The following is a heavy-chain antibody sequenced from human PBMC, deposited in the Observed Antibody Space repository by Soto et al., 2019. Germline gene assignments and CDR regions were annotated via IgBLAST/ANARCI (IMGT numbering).Heavy chain of an antibody. CDR3: ARDRTDSGYYTNWLDP. D-gene: IGHD3-22*01. V-gene: IGHV1-69*06. Sequence: SVKVSCKASGGTFGSDAITWVRQAPGQGLEWVGRIIPIFGTTNYAQNLQGRVTISADKYTLTSYMELHSLTSDDTALYYCARDRTDSGYYTNWLDPWGQGTQVTVSS. CDR2: IIPIFGTT. CDR1: GGTFGSDA. J-gene: IGHJ5*02.